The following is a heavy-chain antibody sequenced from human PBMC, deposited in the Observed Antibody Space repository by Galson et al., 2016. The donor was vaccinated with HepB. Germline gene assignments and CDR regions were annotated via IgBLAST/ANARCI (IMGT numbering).Heavy chain of an antibody. D-gene: IGHD5-24*01. CDR1: GFTLSSYA. CDR2: ISGTGGTT. V-gene: IGHV3-23*01. J-gene: IGHJ4*02. Sequence: SLRLSCAVSGFTLSSYAMSWVRQAPGKGLQWVTSISGTGGTTYYADSVKGRFTISRDNSKSTMYLQMNGLRAEDTALYYCARDGYNYVPLDSWGQGALVIVSS. CDR3: ARDGYNYVPLDS.